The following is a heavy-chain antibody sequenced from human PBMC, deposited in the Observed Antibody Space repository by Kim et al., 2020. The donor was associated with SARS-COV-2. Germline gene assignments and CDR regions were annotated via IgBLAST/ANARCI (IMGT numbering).Heavy chain of an antibody. V-gene: IGHV3-7*01. CDR1: GFTFSSDW. CDR3: ARDGDLYSSGKDAFDI. J-gene: IGHJ3*02. Sequence: WGSLRLSCAASGFTFSSDWMTWVRQAPGKGLEWVANIKQDGNQKYYVDSVKGRFTISRDNAKNSLYLQMNSLRAEDTAVYYCARDGDLYSSGKDAFDIWGQGTMVTVSS. D-gene: IGHD6-19*01. CDR2: IKQDGNQK.